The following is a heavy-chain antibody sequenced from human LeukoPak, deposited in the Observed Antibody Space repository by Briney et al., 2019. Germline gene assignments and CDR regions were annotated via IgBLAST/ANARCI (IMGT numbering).Heavy chain of an antibody. Sequence: SETLSLTCTVSGGSISSYYWSWIRQPAGKGLEWIGRIYTSGSTNYNPSLKSRVTMSVDTSKNQLSLKLGSVTAADTAVYYCARMPVVPAANDAFDIWGQGTMVTVSS. CDR1: GGSISSYY. V-gene: IGHV4-4*07. CDR3: ARMPVVPAANDAFDI. CDR2: IYTSGST. D-gene: IGHD2-2*01. J-gene: IGHJ3*02.